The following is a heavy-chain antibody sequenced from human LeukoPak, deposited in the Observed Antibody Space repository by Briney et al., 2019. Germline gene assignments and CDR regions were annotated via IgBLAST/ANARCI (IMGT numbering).Heavy chain of an antibody. CDR1: GFTFSSYA. V-gene: IGHV3-30-3*01. CDR3: AKEEGPNNNKSPGVDY. CDR2: ISYDGSNK. D-gene: IGHD1/OR15-1a*01. J-gene: IGHJ4*02. Sequence: GGSLRLSCAASGFTFSSYAMHWVRQAPGKGLEGVAVISYDGSNKYYADSVKGRFTISRDNSKNTAYLQMNSLKTEDTAIYYCAKEEGPNNNKSPGVDYWGQGTLVTVSS.